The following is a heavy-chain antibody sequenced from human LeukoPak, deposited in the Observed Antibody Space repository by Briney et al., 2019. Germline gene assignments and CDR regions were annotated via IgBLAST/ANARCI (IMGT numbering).Heavy chain of an antibody. CDR2: INHSGST. V-gene: IGHV4-34*01. Sequence: SETLSLTCAVYGGSFSGYYWSWIRQPPGKGLEWIGEINHSGSTNYNPSLKSRVTISVDTSKNQFSLKLSSVTAADTAVYYCTRGSIAYYFMDVWGKGTTVTTSS. D-gene: IGHD3-22*01. CDR1: GGSFSGYY. J-gene: IGHJ6*03. CDR3: TRGSIAYYFMDV.